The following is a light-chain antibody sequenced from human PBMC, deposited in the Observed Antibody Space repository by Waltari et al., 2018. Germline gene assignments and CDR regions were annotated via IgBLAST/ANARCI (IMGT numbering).Light chain of an antibody. V-gene: IGLV2-23*01. CDR1: SSDVGSYNL. CDR2: EGS. CDR3: CSYAGSSTLV. Sequence: QSALTQPASVSGSPGQSITIPCTGPSSDVGSYNLASWYQQHPGKAPKLMIYEGSKRPSGVSNRFSGSKSGNTASLTISGLQAEDEADYYCCSYAGSSTLVFGGGTKLTVL. J-gene: IGLJ2*01.